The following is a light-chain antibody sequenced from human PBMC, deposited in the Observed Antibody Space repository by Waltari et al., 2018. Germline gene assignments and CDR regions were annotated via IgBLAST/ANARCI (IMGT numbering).Light chain of an antibody. CDR1: QRINTW. CDR3: QQYYRYYT. CDR2: DVS. V-gene: IGKV1-5*01. Sequence: IQMTQSPSALSASVGDRFPITCRASQRINTWMAWYQQRPGKAPKVLIYDVSTLESGVPSRFSGSGSGTEFTLAINNLQPEDFATYYCQQYYRYYTFGQGTKLEIK. J-gene: IGKJ2*01.